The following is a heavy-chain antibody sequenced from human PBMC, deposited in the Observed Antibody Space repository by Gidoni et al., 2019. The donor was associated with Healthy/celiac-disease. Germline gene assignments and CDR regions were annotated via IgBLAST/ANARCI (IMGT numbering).Heavy chain of an antibody. CDR2: INTNTWNP. Sequence: QVQLVQSGSELKKPGASVQVSCTASGYTFTSYAMNWVRQAPGQVLEWMGWINTNTWNPTYAQCFTGRFVFSLDTSVSTAYLQISSLKAEDTAVYYCARDGDYYGSGSYYDYWGQGTLVTVSS. V-gene: IGHV7-4-1*02. CDR3: ARDGDYYGSGSYYDY. J-gene: IGHJ4*02. D-gene: IGHD3-10*01. CDR1: GYTFTSYA.